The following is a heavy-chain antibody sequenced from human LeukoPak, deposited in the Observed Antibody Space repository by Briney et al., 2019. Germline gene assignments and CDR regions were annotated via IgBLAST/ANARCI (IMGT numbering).Heavy chain of an antibody. CDR3: ASPKTPSGSYGDFDY. CDR2: VNPNSGGP. CDR1: GYSFTGYY. Sequence: ASVKISCKTSGYSFTGYYIHWVRQAPGQGLEWMGRVNPNSGGPNYGQKFQGRVTMTRDTSTSTVYMELSSLRSEDTAVYYCASPKTPSGSYGDFDYWGQGTLVTVSS. D-gene: IGHD1-26*01. V-gene: IGHV1-2*06. J-gene: IGHJ4*02.